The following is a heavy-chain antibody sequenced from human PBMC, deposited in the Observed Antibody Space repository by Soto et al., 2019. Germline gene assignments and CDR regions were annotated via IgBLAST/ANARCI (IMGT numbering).Heavy chain of an antibody. D-gene: IGHD6-19*01. CDR2: ISWNSGSI. CDR1: GFTFDDYA. Sequence: GGSLRLSCAASGFTFDDYAMHWVRQAPGKGLEWVSGISWNSGSIGYADSVKGRFTISRDNAKNSLYLQMNSLRAEDTALYYCAKDLRIAVAGTCFDYWGQGTLVTVSS. V-gene: IGHV3-9*01. CDR3: AKDLRIAVAGTCFDY. J-gene: IGHJ4*02.